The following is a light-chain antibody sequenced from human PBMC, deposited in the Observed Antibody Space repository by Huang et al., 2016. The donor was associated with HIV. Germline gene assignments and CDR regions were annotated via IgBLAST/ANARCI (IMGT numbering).Light chain of an antibody. Sequence: ERVMTQSPDTLSVSPGERATLYCRASQYVSSNLAWYQQKPGQAPRLLVYGASTRVIDIPARFSGSGSGTEFTLTISSLQSEDSAVYYCQQYNNWPRTFGQGTKLETK. J-gene: IGKJ2*01. CDR2: GAS. V-gene: IGKV3-15*01. CDR1: QYVSSN. CDR3: QQYNNWPRT.